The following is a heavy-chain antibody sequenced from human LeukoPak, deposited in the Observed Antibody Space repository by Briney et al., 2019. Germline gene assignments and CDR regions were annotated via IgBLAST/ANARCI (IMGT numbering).Heavy chain of an antibody. CDR1: GFSLTTIGMR. J-gene: IGHJ4*02. CDR3: ARIPPYSSGWYFFGY. CDR2: IDWDNDK. Sequence: SGPALVKPTQTLTLTCTFSGFSLTTIGMRVSWIRQPPGKALEWLARIDWDNDKIYSTSLKSRLTISKDTSKNQVVLRMTNMDAVDTATYYCARIPPYSSGWYFFGYWGQGILVTVSS. D-gene: IGHD6-19*01. V-gene: IGHV2-70*04.